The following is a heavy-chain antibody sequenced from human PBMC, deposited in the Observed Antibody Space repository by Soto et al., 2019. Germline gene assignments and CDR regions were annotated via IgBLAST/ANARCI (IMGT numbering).Heavy chain of an antibody. CDR3: AKQAYYGSGSKMGYFDY. D-gene: IGHD3-10*01. CDR2: ISGSGGST. CDR1: AFTFSTYA. V-gene: IGHV3-23*01. Sequence: EGQLLESGGGLVQPGGSLRLSCAASAFTFSTYAMSWVRQAPGKGLEWVSFISGSGGSTYYADSVKGRFTISRDNSKNRLYLQMNSLRAEDTAVYYCAKQAYYGSGSKMGYFDYWGQGTLVTVSS. J-gene: IGHJ4*02.